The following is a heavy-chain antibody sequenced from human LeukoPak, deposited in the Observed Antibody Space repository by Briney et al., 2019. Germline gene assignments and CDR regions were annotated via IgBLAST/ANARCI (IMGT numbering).Heavy chain of an antibody. Sequence: PGGSLRLACAASGFTFSSYAMSWVRQAPGKGLEWVSAISGSGGSTYYADSVKGRFTISRDNSKNTLYLQMNSLRAEDTAVYYCAKRYYDFWSGYYYFDYWGRGTLVTVSS. CDR3: AKRYYDFWSGYYYFDY. V-gene: IGHV3-23*01. J-gene: IGHJ4*02. D-gene: IGHD3-3*01. CDR1: GFTFSSYA. CDR2: ISGSGGST.